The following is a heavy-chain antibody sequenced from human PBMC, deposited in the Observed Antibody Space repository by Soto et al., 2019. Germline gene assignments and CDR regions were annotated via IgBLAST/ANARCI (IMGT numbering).Heavy chain of an antibody. V-gene: IGHV1-46*01. CDR1: GYTFSTYY. D-gene: IGHD2-15*01. J-gene: IGHJ4*02. Sequence: ASVKVSCKASGYTFSTYYMHWVRQAPGQGYEWMGIINPSGGSTTYAQKFQGRVTMTRDTSTTTVYMELSNLRTEDTGVYYCTTRNLGYFASGGAVRFDYWGQGTQVTVSS. CDR2: INPSGGST. CDR3: TTRNLGYFASGGAVRFDY.